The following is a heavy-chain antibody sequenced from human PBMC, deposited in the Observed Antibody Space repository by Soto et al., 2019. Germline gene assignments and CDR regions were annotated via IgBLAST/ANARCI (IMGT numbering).Heavy chain of an antibody. D-gene: IGHD3-3*01. Sequence: GGSLRLSCAASGFSFISYAMSWVRQVPWKRLEWVSSISDSGCITFYAESVEGRFTISRDDSTSTLFLQMNSLRAEDTAIYYCTKGGVRFLEWLGDVWGQGTTVTVSS. V-gene: IGHV3-23*01. CDR3: TKGGVRFLEWLGDV. J-gene: IGHJ6*02. CDR1: GFSFISYA. CDR2: ISDSGCIT.